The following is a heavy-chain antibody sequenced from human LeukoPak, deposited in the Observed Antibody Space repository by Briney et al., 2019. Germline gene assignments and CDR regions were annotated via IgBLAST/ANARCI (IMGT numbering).Heavy chain of an antibody. D-gene: IGHD2-2*01. CDR3: AKAMYTVVVPAAPLGY. Sequence: PGGSLRLSCAASGFTFSSYAMSWVRQAPGKGLEWVSAISGSGGSTYYADSVKGRFTISRDNSKNTLYLRMNSLRAEDTAVYYCAKAMYTVVVPAAPLGYWGQGTLVTVSS. CDR2: ISGSGGST. J-gene: IGHJ4*02. CDR1: GFTFSSYA. V-gene: IGHV3-23*01.